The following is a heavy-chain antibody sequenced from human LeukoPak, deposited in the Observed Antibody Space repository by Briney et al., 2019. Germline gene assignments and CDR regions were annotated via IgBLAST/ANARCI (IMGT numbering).Heavy chain of an antibody. J-gene: IGHJ4*02. CDR3: ARGVYDSSGYYHY. Sequence: PGGSLRLSCAASGFIFSSYEMTWVRQAPGKGLEWISYISGSGTIIYYADSVKGRFTISRDNAKNSLYLEMNSLRAEDTAVYYCARGVYDSSGYYHYWGQGTLVTVSS. CDR1: GFIFSSYE. V-gene: IGHV3-48*03. D-gene: IGHD3-22*01. CDR2: ISGSGTII.